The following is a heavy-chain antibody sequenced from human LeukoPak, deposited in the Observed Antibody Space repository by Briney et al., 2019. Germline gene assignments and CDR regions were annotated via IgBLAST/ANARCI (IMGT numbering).Heavy chain of an antibody. CDR3: AREAAGGIPPYYFDY. CDR1: GGSISSGDYY. V-gene: IGHV4-30-4*08. CDR2: IYYSGTT. J-gene: IGHJ4*02. Sequence: SETLSLTCTVSGGSISSGDYYWSWIRQPPGKGLEWIGFIYYSGTTYYNPSLRSRLTISVDTSKNQFSLKLSSVTAADTAVYYCAREAAGGIPPYYFDYWGQGTLVTVSS. D-gene: IGHD6-13*01.